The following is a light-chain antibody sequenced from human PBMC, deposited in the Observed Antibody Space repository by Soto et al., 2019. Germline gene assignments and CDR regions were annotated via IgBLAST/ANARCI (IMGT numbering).Light chain of an antibody. Sequence: EIVLTQSPGTLSLSPGERATLSCRASQSVSSDYLAWYQQKPGQAPRLLIYAASSRATGIPDRFSGSGSGTDFTLTISRLETEDFAVFYCQQYGISPYTFGPGTKLEIK. V-gene: IGKV3-20*01. CDR2: AAS. J-gene: IGKJ2*01. CDR1: QSVSSDY. CDR3: QQYGISPYT.